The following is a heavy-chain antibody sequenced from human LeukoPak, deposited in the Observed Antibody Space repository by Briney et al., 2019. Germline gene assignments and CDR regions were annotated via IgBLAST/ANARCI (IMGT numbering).Heavy chain of an antibody. V-gene: IGHV1-69*13. CDR2: IIPIFGST. J-gene: IGHJ4*02. Sequence: SVRVSCKASGYTFTRYGISWVRQAPGQGLQWLGGIIPIFGSTNYAQKFQGRVTITADESTSTAYMELSSLRSEDTAVYYCARGPRWDPHFDYWGQGTLVTVSS. CDR3: ARGPRWDPHFDY. CDR1: GYTFTRYG. D-gene: IGHD1-26*01.